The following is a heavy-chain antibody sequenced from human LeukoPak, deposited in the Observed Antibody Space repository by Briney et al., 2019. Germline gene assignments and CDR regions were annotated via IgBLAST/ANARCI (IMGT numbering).Heavy chain of an antibody. CDR3: ARQIVGTSWNYYYSYIDV. CDR1: GGSISSSLYH. D-gene: IGHD1-1*01. J-gene: IGHJ6*03. CDR2: VFNSGNT. V-gene: IGHV4-39*01. Sequence: SETLSLTCSVSGGSISSSLYHWGWLRQPPGKGLEWIGIVFNSGNTYSSPSLQSRVAFSVDTSKNQFSLKLTSVTATDTAVYYCARQIVGTSWNYYYSYIDVWGKGTSVSVSS.